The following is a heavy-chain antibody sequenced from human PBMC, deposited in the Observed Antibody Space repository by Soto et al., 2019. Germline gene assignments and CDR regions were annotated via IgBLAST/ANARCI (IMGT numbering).Heavy chain of an antibody. D-gene: IGHD3-10*01. V-gene: IGHV1-18*01. CDR2: ISAYNGNT. J-gene: IGHJ5*02. Sequence: ASVKVSCKASGYTFTSYGISWVRQAPGQGLEWMGWISAYNGNTNYAQKLQGRVTMTTDTSTSTAYMELRSLRSDGTAVYYCARDHYYGSGSYFWFDPWGQGTLVTV. CDR3: ARDHYYGSGSYFWFDP. CDR1: GYTFTSYG.